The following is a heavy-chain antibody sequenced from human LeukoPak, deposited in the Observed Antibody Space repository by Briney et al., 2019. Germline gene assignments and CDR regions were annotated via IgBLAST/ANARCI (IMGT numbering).Heavy chain of an antibody. D-gene: IGHD3-22*01. J-gene: IGHJ3*02. Sequence: SETLSLTCTVSGGSISSSSYYWGWIRQPPGKGLEWIGSIYYSGSTYYNPSLKSRVTISVDTSKNQFSLKLSSVTAPDTAVYYCAREDYYYDSSGYYYVDAFDIWGQGTMVTVSS. CDR3: AREDYYYDSSGYYYVDAFDI. V-gene: IGHV4-39*02. CDR2: IYYSGST. CDR1: GGSISSSSYY.